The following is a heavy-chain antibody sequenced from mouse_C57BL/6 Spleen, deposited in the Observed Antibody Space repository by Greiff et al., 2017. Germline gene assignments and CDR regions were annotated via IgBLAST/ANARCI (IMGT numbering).Heavy chain of an antibody. CDR2: INPNNGGT. CDR3: ARGEGSLYAMDY. V-gene: IGHV1-22*01. CDR1: GYTFTDYN. J-gene: IGHJ4*01. Sequence: VQLQQSGPELVKPGASVKMSCKAPGYTFTDYNMHWVKQSHGKSLEWIGYINPNNGGTSYNQKFKGKATLTVNKSSSTAYMELRSLTSEDSAVYYCARGEGSLYAMDYWGQGTSVTVSS.